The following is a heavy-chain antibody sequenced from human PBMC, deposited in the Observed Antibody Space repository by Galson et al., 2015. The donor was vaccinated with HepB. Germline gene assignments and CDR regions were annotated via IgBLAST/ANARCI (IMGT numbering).Heavy chain of an antibody. CDR1: GYTFSSYD. D-gene: IGHD1-7*01. CDR3: ARGVRNYLYFDN. V-gene: IGHV1-8*01. CDR2: MNPNSGNT. J-gene: IGHJ4*02. Sequence: SVKVSCKAFGYTFSSYDVTWVRQASGQGLEWMGWMNPNSGNTGYAPEFQDRVTMTGDTSMSTAYMELSSLRSEDTAVYYCARGVRNYLYFDNWGQGTLVTVSS.